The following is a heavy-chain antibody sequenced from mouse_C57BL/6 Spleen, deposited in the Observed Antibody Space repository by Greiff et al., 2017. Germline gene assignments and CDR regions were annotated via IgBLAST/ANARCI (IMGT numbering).Heavy chain of an antibody. Sequence: VQLQQSGAELVRPGASVKLSCTASGFNIKDDYMHWVKQRPEQGLEWIGWIDPENGDTEYASKFQGKATITADTSSNTAYLQLSSLTSEDTAVYYGSFTTVPYYAMDYWGQGTSVIVSS. CDR1: GFNIKDDY. V-gene: IGHV14-4*01. CDR2: IDPENGDT. D-gene: IGHD1-1*01. J-gene: IGHJ4*01. CDR3: SFTTVPYYAMDY.